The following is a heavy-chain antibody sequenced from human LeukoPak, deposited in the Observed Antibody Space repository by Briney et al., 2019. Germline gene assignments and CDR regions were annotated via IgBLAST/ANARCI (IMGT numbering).Heavy chain of an antibody. Sequence: GSLRLSCAASGFTVSNYYMSWVRQAPGKGLEWVSAISGSGGSTYYADSVKGRFTISRDNSKNTLYLQMNSLRAEDTAVYYCAKDPGLRYFDWLLREVDYWGQGTLVTVSS. CDR2: ISGSGGST. J-gene: IGHJ4*02. CDR3: AKDPGLRYFDWLLREVDY. CDR1: GFTVSNYY. V-gene: IGHV3-23*01. D-gene: IGHD3-9*01.